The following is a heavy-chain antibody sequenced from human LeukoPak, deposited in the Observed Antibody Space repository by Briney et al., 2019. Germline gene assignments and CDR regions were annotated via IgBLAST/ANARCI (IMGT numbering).Heavy chain of an antibody. J-gene: IGHJ4*02. CDR2: IIPIFGTA. CDR1: GGTFSSYA. CDR3: ATYPILGIMYYFDY. D-gene: IGHD7-27*01. V-gene: IGHV1-69*13. Sequence: GASVKVSCKASGGTFSSYAISWVRQAPGQGLEWMGGIIPIFGTANYAQKFQGRVTITADESTSTAYMELSSLRSEDTAVYYCATYPILGIMYYFDYWGQGTLVTVSS.